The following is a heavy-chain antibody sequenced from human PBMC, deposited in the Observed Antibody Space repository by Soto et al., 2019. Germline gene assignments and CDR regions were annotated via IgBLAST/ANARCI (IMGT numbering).Heavy chain of an antibody. D-gene: IGHD3-10*01. CDR1: GGSIISYY. J-gene: IGHJ6*02. CDR3: ARGGSDSYGLDV. Sequence: SETLSLTCTFSGGSIISYYWSWIRQSAGKGLEWIGRIYNGGNTQYNPSLKSRVTMSADTSKNQFSLRLNSVTAADTAVYYCARGGSDSYGLDVWGRGTTVTVSS. CDR2: IYNGGNT. V-gene: IGHV4-4*07.